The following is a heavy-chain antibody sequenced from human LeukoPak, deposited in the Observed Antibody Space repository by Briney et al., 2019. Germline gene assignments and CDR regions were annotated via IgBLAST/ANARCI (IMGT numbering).Heavy chain of an antibody. J-gene: IGHJ4*02. V-gene: IGHV4-38-2*01. CDR2: IYHSGST. CDR3: ASYEYSSSWVNYFDY. CDR1: GYSISSGYY. D-gene: IGHD6-6*01. Sequence: SXTLSLTCAVSGYSISSGYYWGWIRPPPGKGLEWIGSIYHSGSTYYNPSLKSRVTISVDTSKNQFSLKLSSVTAADTAVYYCASYEYSSSWVNYFDYWGQGTLVTVSS.